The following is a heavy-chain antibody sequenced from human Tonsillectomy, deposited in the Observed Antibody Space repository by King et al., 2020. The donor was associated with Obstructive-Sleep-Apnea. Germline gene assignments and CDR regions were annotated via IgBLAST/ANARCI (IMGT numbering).Heavy chain of an antibody. D-gene: IGHD3-22*01. Sequence: QVQLVQSGAEVKKPGSSVKVSWKASGGTFSSHVFSWVRQAPGQGLEWMAGTIPIFGRTNYAQKFQGRVTITADESTSTTYMELRSLRFEDTAVYYCATYYYYDSSGYHPIDSWGQGSLVTVSS. J-gene: IGHJ4*02. CDR3: ATYYYYDSSGYHPIDS. V-gene: IGHV1-69*01. CDR1: GGTFSSHV. CDR2: TIPIFGRT.